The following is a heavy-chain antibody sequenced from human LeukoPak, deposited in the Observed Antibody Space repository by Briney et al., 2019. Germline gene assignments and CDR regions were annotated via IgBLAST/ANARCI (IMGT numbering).Heavy chain of an antibody. V-gene: IGHV4-38-2*02. CDR3: ARTRGVVITFIVH. D-gene: IGHD3-22*01. J-gene: IGHJ4*02. CDR1: TYSISSGYY. CDR2: IYHSGST. Sequence: SETLSLTCTVSTYSISSGYYWGWIRQPPGKGLEWIGSIYHSGSTYYNPSLKSRVTISVDTSKNQFSLKLSSVTAADTAVYYCARTRGVVITFIVHWGQGTLVTVSS.